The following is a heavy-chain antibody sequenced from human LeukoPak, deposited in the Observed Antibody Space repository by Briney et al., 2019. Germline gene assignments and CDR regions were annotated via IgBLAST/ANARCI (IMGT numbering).Heavy chain of an antibody. CDR1: GFTFNTYT. CDR3: ARDPTSSWETAFDI. Sequence: GSLRLSCAASGFTFNTYTMNWVRQAPGKGLEWVSSISSGTSYIYYADSVKGRFTISRDNAKNSLYLQMNSLRAEDTAVYYCARDPTSSWETAFDIWGQGTMVTVSS. J-gene: IGHJ3*02. D-gene: IGHD1-26*01. CDR2: ISSGTSYI. V-gene: IGHV3-21*01.